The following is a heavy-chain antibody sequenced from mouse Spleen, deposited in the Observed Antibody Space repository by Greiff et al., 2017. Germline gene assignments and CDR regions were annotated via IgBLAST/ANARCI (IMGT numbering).Heavy chain of an antibody. V-gene: IGHV1-53*01. Sequence: QVHVKQPGTELVKPGASVKLSCKASGYTFTSYWMHWVKQRPGQGLEWIGNINPSNGGTNYNEKFKSKATLTVDKSSSTAYMQLSSLTSEDSAVYYCAREGGFFITPYWGQGTLVTVSA. D-gene: IGHD1-1*01. CDR2: INPSNGGT. J-gene: IGHJ3*01. CDR3: AREGGFFITPY. CDR1: GYTFTSYW.